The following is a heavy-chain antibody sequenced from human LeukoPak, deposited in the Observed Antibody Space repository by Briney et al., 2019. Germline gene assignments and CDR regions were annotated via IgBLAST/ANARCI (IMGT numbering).Heavy chain of an antibody. CDR2: ISTSTTTI. CDR3: ARDPSGRGPNDSNPL. V-gene: IGHV3-48*01. CDR1: GFTFSSYS. Sequence: GGSLRLSCEASGFTFSSYSMNWVRQAPGKGLEWISYISTSTTTIYYANSVKGRFTISRDNAKNSLYLQMNSLRAEDTAVYYCARDPSGRGPNDSNPLWGQGTLVTVSS. D-gene: IGHD3-22*01. J-gene: IGHJ4*02.